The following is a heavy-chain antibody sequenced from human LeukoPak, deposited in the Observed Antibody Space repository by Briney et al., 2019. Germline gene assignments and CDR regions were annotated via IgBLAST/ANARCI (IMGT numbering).Heavy chain of an antibody. CDR2: INPNSGGT. Sequence: ASVKVSCEASGYTFTGYYMHWVRQAPGQGLEWMGWINPNSGGTNYAQKFQGRVTVTRDTSIGTAYMELSRLRSDDTAVYYCARVLGYYDSSGYGYWGQGTLVTVSS. J-gene: IGHJ4*02. CDR3: ARVLGYYDSSGYGY. D-gene: IGHD3-22*01. V-gene: IGHV1-2*02. CDR1: GYTFTGYY.